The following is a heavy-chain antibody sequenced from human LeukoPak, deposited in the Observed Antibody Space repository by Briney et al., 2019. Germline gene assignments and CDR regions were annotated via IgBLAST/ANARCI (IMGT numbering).Heavy chain of an antibody. CDR1: GGSISSSNW. V-gene: IGHV4-4*02. D-gene: IGHD3-10*01. J-gene: IGHJ4*02. Sequence: PSETLSLTCAVSGGSISSSNWWSWVRQPPGKGLEWIGEIYHSGSTNYNPSLKSRVTISVDKSKNQFSLKLSSVTAADTAVYYCARAVYYYGSGNYYPSAYYFDFWGQGTLVTVSS. CDR2: IYHSGST. CDR3: ARAVYYYGSGNYYPSAYYFDF.